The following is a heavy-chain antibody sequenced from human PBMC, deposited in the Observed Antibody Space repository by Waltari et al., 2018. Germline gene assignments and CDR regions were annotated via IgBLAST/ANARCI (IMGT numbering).Heavy chain of an antibody. CDR3: ARDAGLRFLEWSRPDY. CDR2: INPNSGGT. D-gene: IGHD3-3*01. CDR1: GYTFTGYY. J-gene: IGHJ4*02. V-gene: IGHV1-2*02. Sequence: VQLVQSGAEVKKPGASVKVSYKASGYTFTGYYMHWVRHAHGQGLEWMGWINPNSGGTNYAQKFQGRVTMTRDTSISTAYMELSRLRSDDTAVYYCARDAGLRFLEWSRPDYWGQGTLVTVSS.